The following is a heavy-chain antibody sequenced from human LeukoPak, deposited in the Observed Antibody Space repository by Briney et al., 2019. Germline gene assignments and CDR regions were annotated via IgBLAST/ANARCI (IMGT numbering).Heavy chain of an antibody. Sequence: GASVKVSCKASGYTFTTYGISWVRQAPGQGLEWMGWISAYNGNTNYAQKLQGRVTMTTDTSTSTAYMELRSLRSDDTAVYYCARAIAVAGTGEFDYWGQGTLVTVSS. CDR1: GYTFTTYG. D-gene: IGHD6-19*01. CDR3: ARAIAVAGTGEFDY. J-gene: IGHJ4*02. V-gene: IGHV1-18*01. CDR2: ISAYNGNT.